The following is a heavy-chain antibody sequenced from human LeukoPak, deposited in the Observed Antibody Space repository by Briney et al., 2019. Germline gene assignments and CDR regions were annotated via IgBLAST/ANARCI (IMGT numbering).Heavy chain of an antibody. V-gene: IGHV4-61*02. J-gene: IGHJ6*03. CDR3: ARDEEFYYYMDV. CDR1: GGSIGSGSYY. CDR2: IYTSGST. Sequence: KPSETLSLTCTVSGGSIGSGSYYWSWIRQPAGKGLEWIGRIYTSGSTNYNPSLKSRVTISVDTSKNQFSLKLSSVTAADTAVYYCARDEEFYYYMDVWGKGTTVTVSS.